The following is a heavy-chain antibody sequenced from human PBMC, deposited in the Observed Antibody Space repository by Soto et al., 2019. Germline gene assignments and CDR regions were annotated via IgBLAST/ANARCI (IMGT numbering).Heavy chain of an antibody. J-gene: IGHJ5*02. CDR3: GRESPPTDWFDP. V-gene: IGHV4-31*03. CDR2: IYYSGST. Sequence: SETLSLTCTVSGGSISSGGYYWSWIRQHPGKGLEWIGYIYYSGSTYYNPSLKSRVTISVDTSKNQFSLKLSSVTAADTAVYYWGRESPPTDWFDPWGQGTLVTVSS. CDR1: GGSISSGGYY.